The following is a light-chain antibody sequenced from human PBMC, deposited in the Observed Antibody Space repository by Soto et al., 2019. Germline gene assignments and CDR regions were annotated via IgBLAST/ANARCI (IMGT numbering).Light chain of an antibody. J-gene: IGKJ2*01. V-gene: IGKV3-15*01. CDR1: QSVSSN. CDR3: QQYHYWPPYT. Sequence: EIVMTQSPATLSVSPGERATLSCRASQSVSSNLAWYQQKPGQAPRLLIYGASTRATGIPARFSGSGSGTEFTLTISSLQSEEFAVYYCQQYHYWPPYTFGQGTKLEIK. CDR2: GAS.